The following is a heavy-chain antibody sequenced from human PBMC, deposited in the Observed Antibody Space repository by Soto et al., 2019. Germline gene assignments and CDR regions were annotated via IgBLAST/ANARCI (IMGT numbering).Heavy chain of an antibody. V-gene: IGHV2-70*01. CDR2: INWDDNK. CDR1: GFSLTTYEMS. D-gene: IGHD2-8*02. CDR3: ARYWASYGMDV. J-gene: IGHJ6*02. Sequence: GPTLVNPTQTLTLTCTFSGFSLTTYEMSVSWIRQPPGKALEWLALINWDDNKYYSTSLKTRLTISKDTSKNQVVLTMTNMDPVDTATYYCARYWASYGMDVWGQGTTVTVSS.